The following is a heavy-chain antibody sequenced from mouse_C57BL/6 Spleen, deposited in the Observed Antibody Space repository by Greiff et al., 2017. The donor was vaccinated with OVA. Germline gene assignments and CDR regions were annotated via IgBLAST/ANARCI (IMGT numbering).Heavy chain of an antibody. Sequence: VQLQQSGPELVKPGASVKISCKASGYAFSSSWMNWVKQRPGTGLEWIGRIYPGDGDTNYNGKFKGKATLTADTSSSTAYMQLSSLTSEDSAVYFCARSRNYGNFHFDYWGQGTTLTVSS. J-gene: IGHJ2*01. CDR2: IYPGDGDT. CDR3: ARSRNYGNFHFDY. V-gene: IGHV1-82*01. CDR1: GYAFSSSW. D-gene: IGHD2-1*01.